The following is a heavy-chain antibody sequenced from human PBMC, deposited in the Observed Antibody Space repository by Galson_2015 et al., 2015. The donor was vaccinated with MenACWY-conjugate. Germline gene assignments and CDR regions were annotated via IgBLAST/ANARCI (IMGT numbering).Heavy chain of an antibody. J-gene: IGHJ4*02. CDR2: LYDDGTS. CDR3: AKIVRHPVGPYFDS. CDR1: GFSVTSHF. V-gene: IGHV3-53*01. Sequence: SLRLSCAASGFSVTSHFMGWVRQAPGKGLEWVALLYDDGTSRYADSVKGRFTISRDTLRNSLSLQMRGPRAEDTAMYFCAKIVRHPVGPYFDSWGQGTLVLVSS. D-gene: IGHD2-21*01.